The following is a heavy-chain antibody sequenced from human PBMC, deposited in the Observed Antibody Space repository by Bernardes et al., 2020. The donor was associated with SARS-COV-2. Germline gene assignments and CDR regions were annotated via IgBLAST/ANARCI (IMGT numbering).Heavy chain of an antibody. Sequence: WGSLRLSCAVSGFAFSDYSMYWVRQAPRKGMEFVSTVSTNVGSTYYADSVKGRFTISRDNSRNTLYLQMGSLRPEDTAFYYCARDLYGGNSNLAYWGQGTLVTVSS. V-gene: IGHV3-64*02. J-gene: IGHJ4*02. CDR2: VSTNVGST. CDR1: GFAFSDYS. D-gene: IGHD4-17*01. CDR3: ARDLYGGNSNLAY.